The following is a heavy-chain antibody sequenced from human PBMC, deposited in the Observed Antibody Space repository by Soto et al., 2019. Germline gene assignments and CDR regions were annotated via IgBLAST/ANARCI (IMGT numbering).Heavy chain of an antibody. V-gene: IGHV3-21*01. D-gene: IGHD3-10*01. J-gene: IGHJ4*02. CDR1: GFTFSSYS. Sequence: GGSLRLSCAASGFTFSSYSMNWVRQAPGKGLEWVSSISSSSSYIYYADSVKGRFTISRDNAKNSLYLQMNSLRAEDTAVYYCAKVLSKNYYYPFDFWGQGTQVTVS. CDR3: AKVLSKNYYYPFDF. CDR2: ISSSSSYI.